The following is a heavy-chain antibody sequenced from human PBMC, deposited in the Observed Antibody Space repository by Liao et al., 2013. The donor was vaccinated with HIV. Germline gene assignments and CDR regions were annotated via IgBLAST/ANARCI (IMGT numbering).Heavy chain of an antibody. J-gene: IGHJ4*02. CDR1: GGSISSYY. Sequence: QVQLQESGPGLVKPSETLSLTCTVSGGSISSYYWSWIRQPPGKGLEWIGYIYYSGSTKYNPSLKSRVTISVDRSKNQFSLKLSSVTAADTAVYYCASGPRXYDTSGYHFWGQGTLVTVSS. D-gene: IGHD3-22*01. CDR3: ASGPRXYDTSGYHF. V-gene: IGHV4-59*12. CDR2: IYYSGST.